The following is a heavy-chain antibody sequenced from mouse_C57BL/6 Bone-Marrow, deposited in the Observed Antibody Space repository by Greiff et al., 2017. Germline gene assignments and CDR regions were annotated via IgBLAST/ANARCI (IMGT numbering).Heavy chain of an antibody. J-gene: IGHJ3*01. Sequence: DVQLVESGPGLVKPSQSLSLTCSVTGYSITSGYYWNWIRQFPGNKLEWMGYISYDGSNNYNPSLKNRISITRDTSKNQFFLKLNSVTTEDTATYYCARCDAWFAYWGQGTLVTVSA. CDR2: ISYDGSN. CDR3: ARCDAWFAY. V-gene: IGHV3-6*01. CDR1: GYSITSGYY. D-gene: IGHD2-3*01.